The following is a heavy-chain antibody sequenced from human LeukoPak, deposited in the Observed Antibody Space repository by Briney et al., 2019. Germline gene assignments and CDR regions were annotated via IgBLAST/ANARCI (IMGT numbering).Heavy chain of an antibody. CDR3: ARGALVGVSFDY. J-gene: IGHJ4*02. V-gene: IGHV4-31*03. D-gene: IGHD1-26*01. CDR2: IYYSGST. Sequence: PSQTLSLTCTVSGGSISSGGYYWSWIRQHPGKGLEWIGYIYYSGSTYYNPSLKSRVTISPDTSKNQFSLKLSSVTAADTAVYYCARGALVGVSFDYWGQGTLVTVSS. CDR1: GGSISSGGYY.